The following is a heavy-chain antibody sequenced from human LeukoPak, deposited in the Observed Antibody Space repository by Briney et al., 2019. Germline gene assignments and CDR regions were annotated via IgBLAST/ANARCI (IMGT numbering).Heavy chain of an antibody. CDR1: GGSFSGYY. D-gene: IGHD5-24*01. CDR2: INHSGST. V-gene: IGHV4-34*01. J-gene: IGHJ4*02. Sequence: PSETLSLTCAVYGGSFSGYYWSWIRQPPGKGLEWIGEINHSGSTNYKPSLKSRVTISVDTSKNQFSLKLSSVTAADTVVYYCASSEMATTYWGQGTLVTVSS. CDR3: ASSEMATTY.